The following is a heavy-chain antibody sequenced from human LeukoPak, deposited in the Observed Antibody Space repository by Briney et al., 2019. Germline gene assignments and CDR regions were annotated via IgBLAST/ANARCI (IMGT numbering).Heavy chain of an antibody. V-gene: IGHV4-34*01. Sequence: SETLSLTCAVYGGSFSGYYWSWIRQPPGKGPEWIGEINHSGSTNYNPSLKSRVTISVDTSKNQFSLKLSSVTAADTAVYYCARGSITMVRGVISYWGQGTLVTVSS. D-gene: IGHD3-10*01. J-gene: IGHJ4*02. CDR2: INHSGST. CDR3: ARGSITMVRGVISY. CDR1: GGSFSGYY.